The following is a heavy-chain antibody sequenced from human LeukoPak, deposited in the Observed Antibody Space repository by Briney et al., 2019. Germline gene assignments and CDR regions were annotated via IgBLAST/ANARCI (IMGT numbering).Heavy chain of an antibody. CDR2: INNDGSGT. D-gene: IGHD2/OR15-2a*01. J-gene: IGHJ4*02. V-gene: IGHV3-74*01. CDR1: GFTFSSYY. CDR3: ARGGFSHGFDY. Sequence: GGSLRLSCAASGFTFSSYYIHWVRQAPGKGLVWVSRINNDGSGTIYADSVRCRFTTSRDNAKNTLFLQMNSLRAEDTAVYYCARGGFSHGFDYWGQGTLVTVSS.